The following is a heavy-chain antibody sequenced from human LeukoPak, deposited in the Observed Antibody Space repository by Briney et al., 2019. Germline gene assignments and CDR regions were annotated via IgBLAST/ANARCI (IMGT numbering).Heavy chain of an antibody. V-gene: IGHV4-59*12. D-gene: IGHD6-6*01. CDR1: RDSMKSYY. Sequence: SETLSLTCTVSRDSMKSYYWSWLRQPPGKGLEWIGYIYYTGSTDYNPSLKSRVTMSVDTSKNQFSLKLSSVTVADTAVYYCARYIPARPGFDYWGQGTLVTVSS. CDR2: IYYTGST. CDR3: ARYIPARPGFDY. J-gene: IGHJ4*02.